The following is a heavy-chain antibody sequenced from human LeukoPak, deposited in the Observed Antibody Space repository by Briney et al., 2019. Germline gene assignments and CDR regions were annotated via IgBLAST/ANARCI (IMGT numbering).Heavy chain of an antibody. CDR3: ARVTFGDY. D-gene: IGHD3-16*01. V-gene: IGHV3-21*01. CDR1: GFTFSSYS. Sequence: GGSLRLSCAASGFTFSSYSMNWVRQAPGKGLEWVSFISTSSDYIYYADSVKGRFTISRDNAKNSLYLQMNSLRAEDTAVFYCARVTFGDYWGQGTLVTVSS. CDR2: ISTSSDYI. J-gene: IGHJ4*02.